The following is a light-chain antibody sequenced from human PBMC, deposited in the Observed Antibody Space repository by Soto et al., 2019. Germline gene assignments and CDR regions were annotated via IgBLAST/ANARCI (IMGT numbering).Light chain of an antibody. CDR1: QSVSSSY. CDR2: GAS. CDR3: QQYGSSPGT. V-gene: IGKV3-20*01. J-gene: IGKJ1*01. Sequence: EIVLTQSPGTLSLSPGERATLSCRASQSVSSSYLAWYQQKPGQAPSLLIYGASSRATGIPDRFSGSGSGTDFTLTISRLEPEDFAVYYCQQYGSSPGTFGQGNKVDI.